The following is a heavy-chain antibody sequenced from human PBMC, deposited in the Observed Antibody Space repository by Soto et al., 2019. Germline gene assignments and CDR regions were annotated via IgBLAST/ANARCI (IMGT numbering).Heavy chain of an antibody. CDR3: ARVGSMVRGVITWGNWLDP. D-gene: IGHD3-10*01. CDR1: GGSISSGGYY. CDR2: IYYSGST. V-gene: IGHV4-31*03. J-gene: IGHJ5*02. Sequence: PSETLSLTCTVSGGSISSGGYYWSWIRQHPGKGLEWIGYIYYSGSTYYNPSLKSRVTISVDTSKKQFSLKLSSVTAADTAVYYCARVGSMVRGVITWGNWLDPWGQGTMLTVSS.